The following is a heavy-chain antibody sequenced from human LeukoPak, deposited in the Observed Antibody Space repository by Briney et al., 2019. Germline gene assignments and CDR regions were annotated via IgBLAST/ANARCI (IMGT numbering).Heavy chain of an antibody. CDR2: VKYDGSTT. CDR3: ARDLNWLLFDS. D-gene: IGHD3/OR15-3a*01. V-gene: IGHV3-74*01. CDR1: GFTFSAYW. Sequence: GGSQSLSCAASGFTFSAYWMHWVRQAPGKGLVWVSRVKYDGSTTAYADSVKGRFTISRDNTRNILYLEMNSLRVEDTAVYYCARDLNWLLFDSWGQRALVTVSS. J-gene: IGHJ4*02.